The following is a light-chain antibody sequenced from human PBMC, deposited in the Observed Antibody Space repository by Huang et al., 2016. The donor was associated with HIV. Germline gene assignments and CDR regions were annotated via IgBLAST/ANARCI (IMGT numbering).Light chain of an antibody. CDR3: QQYYSTPLT. V-gene: IGKV4-1*01. CDR1: QSVLYSSNNKNY. Sequence: DIVMTQSPDSLAVSRGERATINCKSSQSVLYSSNNKNYLAWYLQKPGQPPKLLIYWASTRESGVPDRFSGSGSGTDFTLTISSLQAEDVAVYYCQQYYSTPLTFGGGTKVEIK. J-gene: IGKJ4*01. CDR2: WAS.